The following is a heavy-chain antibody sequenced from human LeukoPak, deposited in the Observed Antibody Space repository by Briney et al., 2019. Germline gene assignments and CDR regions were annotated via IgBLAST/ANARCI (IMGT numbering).Heavy chain of an antibody. Sequence: GGSLRLSCAASGFTFSSYAMSWVRQAPGKGLEWVSAISGSGGSTYYADSVKGRFTISRDNSKNTLYLQMNSLRAEDTAVYYCAKERGIFGVVIMTFDYWGQGTLVTVSS. V-gene: IGHV3-23*01. D-gene: IGHD3-3*01. CDR2: ISGSGGST. CDR3: AKERGIFGVVIMTFDY. CDR1: GFTFSSYA. J-gene: IGHJ4*02.